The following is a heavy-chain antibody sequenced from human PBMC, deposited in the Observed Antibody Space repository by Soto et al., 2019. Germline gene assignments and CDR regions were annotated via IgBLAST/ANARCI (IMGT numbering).Heavy chain of an antibody. CDR3: AKVYNQPSWNDGLDS. J-gene: IGHJ4*02. V-gene: IGHV3-43*01. CDR2: INWDGSNT. D-gene: IGHD1-1*01. Sequence: GGSLRLSCAASGFNFDDYSMHWVRQAPGKGLEWVSLINWDGSNTYYADSVKGRFTISRDNSRNSVYLEMNSLRTEDTALYLCAKVYNQPSWNDGLDSWAKGTLVTVSS. CDR1: GFNFDDYS.